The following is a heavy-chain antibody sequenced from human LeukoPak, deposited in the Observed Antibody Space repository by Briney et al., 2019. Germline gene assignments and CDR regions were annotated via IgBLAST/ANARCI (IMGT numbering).Heavy chain of an antibody. CDR3: ARTYYYGSGSYSFDY. V-gene: IGHV1-2*02. J-gene: IGHJ4*02. CDR2: INPNSGGT. Sequence: GASVKVSCKASGYTFTSYGISWVRQAPGQGLEWMGWINPNSGGTNYAQKFQGRVTMTRDTSISTAYMELSRLRSDDTAVYYCARTYYYGSGSYSFDYWGQGTLVTVSS. D-gene: IGHD3-10*01. CDR1: GYTFTSYG.